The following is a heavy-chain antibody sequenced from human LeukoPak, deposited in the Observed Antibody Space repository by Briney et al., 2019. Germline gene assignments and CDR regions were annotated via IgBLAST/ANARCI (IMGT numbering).Heavy chain of an antibody. CDR3: ARGRSTNFLDV. CDR1: GFTLSNFW. Sequence: GGSLRLSCATSGFTLSNFWMSWVRQAPGKGLEWVADINQDGSQKYYRDSVKARFTISRDNAKNSLYLEMNSLSAEDTAVYYCARGRSTNFLDVWGQGTTVTVSS. D-gene: IGHD2-2*01. CDR2: INQDGSQK. V-gene: IGHV3-7*03. J-gene: IGHJ6*02.